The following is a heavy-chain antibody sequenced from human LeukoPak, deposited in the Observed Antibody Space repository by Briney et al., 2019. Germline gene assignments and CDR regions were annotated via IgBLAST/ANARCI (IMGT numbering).Heavy chain of an antibody. Sequence: GGSLRLSCAASGFTFSSYLMHWVRQAPGKGLVWVSRINSDGSSTSYADSVKGRFTISRDNAKNTLYLQMNSLRAEDTAVFYCARVWGGSEAAAGTHDYWGQGTLVTVSS. CDR3: ARVWGGSEAAAGTHDY. CDR1: GFTFSSYL. CDR2: INSDGSST. D-gene: IGHD6-13*01. V-gene: IGHV3-74*01. J-gene: IGHJ4*02.